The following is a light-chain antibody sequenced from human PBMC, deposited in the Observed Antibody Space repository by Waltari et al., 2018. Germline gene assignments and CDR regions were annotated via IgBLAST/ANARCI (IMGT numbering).Light chain of an antibody. Sequence: DIQMSQSPSTLSASVGDRVTITCRASQSISSWVAWYQQKPGKAPKLLIYKASSLQSWVPSRFSGSGSGTEFTLTISSLQPDDFATYYCQHYNLHSETFGQGTKLEIK. CDR3: QHYNLHSET. J-gene: IGKJ2*01. CDR1: QSISSW. CDR2: KAS. V-gene: IGKV1-5*03.